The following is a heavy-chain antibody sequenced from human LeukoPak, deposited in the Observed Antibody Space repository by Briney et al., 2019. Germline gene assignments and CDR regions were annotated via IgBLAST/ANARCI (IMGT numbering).Heavy chain of an antibody. J-gene: IGHJ6*03. CDR3: AREAPDSSGYYYGYYYYMDV. D-gene: IGHD3-22*01. V-gene: IGHV4-4*07. CDR2: IYTSGST. Sequence: SETLSLTCTVSGGSISSYYWSWIRQPAGKGLEWIGRIYTSGSTNYNPSLKSRVTISVDKSKNQFSLKLSSVTAADTAVYYCAREAPDSSGYYYGYYYYMDVWGKGTTVTVSS. CDR1: GGSISSYY.